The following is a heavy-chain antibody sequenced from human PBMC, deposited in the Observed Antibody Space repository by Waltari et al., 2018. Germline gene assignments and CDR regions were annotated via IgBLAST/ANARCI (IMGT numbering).Heavy chain of an antibody. CDR1: MFPFRNYA. CDR2: ITGSGLTT. Sequence: EVHLLESGGGLVQPGGSLRLSCTTSMFPFRNYAFDWVRQAPGKGLEWVSAITGSGLTTYYADSVKGRFTVSRDNSRNTVFLQMNTLRGDDTAVYYCAKEWEDTAMVAYYFDSWGQGTLVTVSS. CDR3: AKEWEDTAMVAYYFDS. V-gene: IGHV3-23*01. J-gene: IGHJ4*02. D-gene: IGHD5-18*01.